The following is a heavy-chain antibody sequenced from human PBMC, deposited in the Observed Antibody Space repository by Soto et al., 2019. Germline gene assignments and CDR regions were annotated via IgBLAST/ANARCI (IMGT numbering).Heavy chain of an antibody. D-gene: IGHD3-10*02. CDR3: ARRRYFLCAGGYSLHIMDGSARGSSVIGSSGM. V-gene: IGHV5-51*01. Sequence: GESLKISCKGSGYSFASYWIGWVRQMPGKGLEWMGSIYPGDSDTTYSPSFQGQVTISADKSINTAYLQWSRLEASDTAIYYCARRRYFLCAGGYSLHIMDGSARGSSVIGSSGM. CDR2: IYPGDSDT. J-gene: IGHJ6*01. CDR1: GYSFASYW.